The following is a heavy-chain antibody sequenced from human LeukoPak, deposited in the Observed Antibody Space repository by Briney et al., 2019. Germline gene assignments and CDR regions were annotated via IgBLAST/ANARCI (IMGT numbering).Heavy chain of an antibody. J-gene: IGHJ4*02. CDR1: GFTFSNYC. V-gene: IGHV3-7*01. CDR2: LKQDGSVI. CDR3: ARDLYRIVVVPHYFDY. D-gene: IGHD3-22*01. Sequence: PGGSLRLSCAASGFTFSNYCMSWVRQAPGKGLEWVANLKQDGSVIWYVDSVKGRFTISRDNAKNSLYLQMNSLRAEDTAVYYCARDLYRIVVVPHYFDYWGQGTLVTVSS.